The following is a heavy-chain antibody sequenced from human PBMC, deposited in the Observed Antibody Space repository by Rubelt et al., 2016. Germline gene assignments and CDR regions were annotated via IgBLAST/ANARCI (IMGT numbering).Heavy chain of an antibody. D-gene: IGHD2-2*01. V-gene: IGHV4-39*01. J-gene: IGHJ6*02. CDR3: ARAGLGYCSSTSCFLTTRYYYYGMDV. CDR2: IYYSGST. Sequence: GGIYYSGSTYYNPSLKSRVTISVDTSKNQFSLKLSSVTAADTAVYYCARAGLGYCSSTSCFLTTRYYYYGMDVWGQGTTVTVSS.